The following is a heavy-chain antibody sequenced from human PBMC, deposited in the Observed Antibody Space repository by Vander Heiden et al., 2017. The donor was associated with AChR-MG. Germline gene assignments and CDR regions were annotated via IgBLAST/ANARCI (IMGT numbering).Heavy chain of an antibody. Sequence: QVKLVESGGGVVQPGRSLRLSCAASGFPFSGYAMHWVSQAPGKGLEWVAVISYDGSNKYYADSVKGRFTISRDNSKNTLYLQMNSLRAEDTAVYYCARDRASVVVAATLYYWGQGTLVTVSS. V-gene: IGHV3-30-3*01. CDR3: ARDRASVVVAATLYY. J-gene: IGHJ4*02. CDR1: GFPFSGYA. D-gene: IGHD2-15*01. CDR2: ISYDGSNK.